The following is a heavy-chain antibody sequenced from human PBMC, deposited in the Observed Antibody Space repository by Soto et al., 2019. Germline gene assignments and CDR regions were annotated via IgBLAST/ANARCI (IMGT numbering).Heavy chain of an antibody. CDR1: GFTFDDYA. J-gene: IGHJ3*01. D-gene: IGHD6-19*01. V-gene: IGHV3-9*01. CDR2: VSWNSGSI. Sequence: EVQLVESGGGLVQPGRSLRLSCAASGFTFDDYAMHWVRQAPGKGLEWVSGVSWNSGSIGYADSVQGRFTISRDNAKSSLYLQMHSLRTESTALYYCDKDLPSPDAGLVPQDGAFGVWGQGTMVTVAS. CDR3: DKDLPSPDAGLVPQDGAFGV.